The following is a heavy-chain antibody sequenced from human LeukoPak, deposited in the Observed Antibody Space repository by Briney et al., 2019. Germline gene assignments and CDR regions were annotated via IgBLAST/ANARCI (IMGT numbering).Heavy chain of an antibody. CDR2: FLSSGRS. V-gene: IGHV4-59*01. D-gene: IGHD2-8*01. J-gene: IGHJ5*02. CDR3: ARGLRLFNWFDP. CDR1: GGSISEYP. Sequence: PSETLSLSCSVSGGSISEYPWSWIRHPPGKGLEWIANFLSSGRSNCNPSLKSRVTVSVDTSKNQFSLKVNSVTAADTAVYYCARGLRLFNWFDPWGQGTLVTVSS.